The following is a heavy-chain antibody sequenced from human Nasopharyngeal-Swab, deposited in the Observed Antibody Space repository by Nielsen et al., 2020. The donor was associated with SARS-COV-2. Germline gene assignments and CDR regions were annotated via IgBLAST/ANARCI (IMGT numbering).Heavy chain of an antibody. J-gene: IGHJ5*02. CDR1: WFSLSTSGMC. CDR3: ARIRRQQLANGVGWFDP. Sequence: SGPTLVTPTQTLTLTCTFSWFSLSTSGMCVSWIRQPPGKALEWLALIDWDDDKYYSTSLKTRLTISKDTSKNQVVLTMTNMDPVDTATYYCARIRRQQLANGVGWFDPWGQGTLVTVSS. CDR2: IDWDDDK. V-gene: IGHV2-70*01. D-gene: IGHD6-13*01.